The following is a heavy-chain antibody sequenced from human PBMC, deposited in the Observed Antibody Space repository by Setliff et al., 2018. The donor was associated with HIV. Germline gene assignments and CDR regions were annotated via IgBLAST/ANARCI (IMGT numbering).Heavy chain of an antibody. CDR2: IYYTGNT. D-gene: IGHD2-2*01. V-gene: IGHV4-39*07. Sequence: SETLSLTCTVSGGSVGSSSYYWAWIRQPPGKGPEWIGSIYYTGNTKYNPSLESRVTFSIDTSENQFSLRLASVTAADTAIYYCARDDSIVLVPAIMRGDGFDFWGQGRMVTV. CDR1: GGSVGSSSYY. J-gene: IGHJ3*01. CDR3: ARDDSIVLVPAIMRGDGFDF.